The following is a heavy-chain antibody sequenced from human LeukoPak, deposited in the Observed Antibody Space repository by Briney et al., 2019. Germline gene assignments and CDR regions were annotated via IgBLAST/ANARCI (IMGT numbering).Heavy chain of an antibody. V-gene: IGHV4-38-2*02. Sequence: SETLSLTCSVSGYSISSGYFWGWSRQPPGEGLGWIGTIYHSGSTYYNPSLKSRVTISVDTSKNQFSPTLTSVTAADPAVYYCARDPWEGWYEFRNDAFDIWGQGTMVTVSS. D-gene: IGHD6-19*01. CDR1: GYSISSGYF. CDR3: ARDPWEGWYEFRNDAFDI. CDR2: IYHSGST. J-gene: IGHJ3*02.